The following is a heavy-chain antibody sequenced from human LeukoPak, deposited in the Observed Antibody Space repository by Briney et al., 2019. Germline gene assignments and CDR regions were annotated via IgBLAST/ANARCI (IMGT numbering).Heavy chain of an antibody. J-gene: IGHJ5*02. V-gene: IGHV5-51*01. D-gene: IGHD6-19*01. Sequence: GESLKISCKGSGYSFTSYCIGWGRQVPGKGLEWMGSIYPGDSYTRYSPSFQGQVTISAAKSISTASLQWRRLKASDTAMYSCARAVAERGDWFDTWGPGTLVTVSS. CDR2: IYPGDSYT. CDR3: ARAVAERGDWFDT. CDR1: GYSFTSYC.